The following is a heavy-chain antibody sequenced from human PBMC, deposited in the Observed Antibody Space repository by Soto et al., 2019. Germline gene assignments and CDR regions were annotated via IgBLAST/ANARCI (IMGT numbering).Heavy chain of an antibody. CDR3: AKARHSSTWYNFDF. D-gene: IGHD2-2*01. Sequence: GGSLRLSCAGCGFTFGNCAMSWVRQAPGKGLEWVSGISGSGGGNLYYADSVKRRFTISRDNPKNTLYLQMNSLRAEDTAVYYCAKARHSSTWYNFDFWGQGALVTVSS. J-gene: IGHJ4*02. CDR1: GFTFGNCA. CDR2: ISGSGGGNL. V-gene: IGHV3-23*01.